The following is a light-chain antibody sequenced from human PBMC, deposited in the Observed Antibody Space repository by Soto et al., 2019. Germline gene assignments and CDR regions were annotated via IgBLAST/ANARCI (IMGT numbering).Light chain of an antibody. Sequence: EIVLTQSPGTLSLSPGERATLSRRASQSVSSNYLAWYQQKPGQAPRLLIYGSSSRAVGVSDRFSGSGSGTDFSLTISRLEPEDFAMYYCQQYGRSPTWTFGQGTKV. V-gene: IGKV3-20*01. J-gene: IGKJ1*01. CDR3: QQYGRSPTWT. CDR1: QSVSSNY. CDR2: GSS.